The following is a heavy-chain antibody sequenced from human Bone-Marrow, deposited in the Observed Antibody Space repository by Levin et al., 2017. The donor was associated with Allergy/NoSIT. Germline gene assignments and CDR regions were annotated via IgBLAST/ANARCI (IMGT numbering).Heavy chain of an antibody. Sequence: SETLSLTCTVSGGSISSYYWSWIRQPPGKGLEWIGYIYYSGSTNYNPSLKSRVTISVDTSKNQFSLKLSSVTAADTAVYYCARGGPNSSNDAFDIWGQGTMVTVSS. CDR1: GGSISSYY. CDR2: IYYSGST. D-gene: IGHD2/OR15-2a*01. CDR3: ARGGPNSSNDAFDI. J-gene: IGHJ3*02. V-gene: IGHV4-59*01.